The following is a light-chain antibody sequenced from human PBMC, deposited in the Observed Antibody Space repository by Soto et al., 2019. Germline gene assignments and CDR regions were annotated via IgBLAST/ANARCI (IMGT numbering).Light chain of an antibody. CDR3: QQYHSYSLP. CDR1: QNIGRW. V-gene: IGKV1-5*03. Sequence: DIQMTQSPSTLSASVGDRVTITCRASQNIGRWLAWYQQKPGKAPKVLIHDTSTLQSGVPSRFSGSGSGTEFTLTISSLQPDDFATYYCQQYHSYSLPFGGGTKVEIK. J-gene: IGKJ4*01. CDR2: DTS.